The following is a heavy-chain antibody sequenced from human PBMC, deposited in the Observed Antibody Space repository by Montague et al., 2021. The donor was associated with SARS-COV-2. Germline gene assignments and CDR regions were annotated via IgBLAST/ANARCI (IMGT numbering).Heavy chain of an antibody. D-gene: IGHD6-6*01. Sequence: SETLSLTCAVHGTSFSGYYWNLIRQPPGKALEWIGEINHGGSTKYSPSLKSRLTISADTSKHQFSLKLTSVAAADTAVYYCARLRDGVVPSPILGVAPYSSSSHMGVWGRGTTVTVSS. CDR3: ARLRDGVVPSPILGVAPYSSSSHMGV. J-gene: IGHJ6*03. CDR2: INHGGST. CDR1: GTSFSGYY. V-gene: IGHV4-34*01.